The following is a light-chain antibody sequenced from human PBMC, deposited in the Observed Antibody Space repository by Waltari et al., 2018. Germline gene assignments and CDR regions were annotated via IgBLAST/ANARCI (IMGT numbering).Light chain of an antibody. CDR2: HAS. CDR3: QQYVESPAT. CDR1: QRVRID. V-gene: IGKV3-20*01. J-gene: IGKJ1*01. Sequence: EIVLTQSPGTVSLSPGDRATRSCLASQRVRIDLACYQQKPGQAPRLLIYHASTRATGIPDRFSASVSGTDFSLTISRLEPEDFAMYYCQQYVESPATFGQGTKVEIK.